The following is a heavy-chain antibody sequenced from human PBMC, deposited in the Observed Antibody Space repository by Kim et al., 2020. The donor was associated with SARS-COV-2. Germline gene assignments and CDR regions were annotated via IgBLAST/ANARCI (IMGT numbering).Heavy chain of an antibody. Sequence: ASVKVSCKASGYTLTSYGISWVRQAPGQGLEWMGWISAYNGNTNYAQKLQGRVTMTTDTSTSTAYMELRSLRSDDTAVYYCARYCSSTSCYTPFYYYGMDVWGQGTTVTVSS. CDR1: GYTLTSYG. V-gene: IGHV1-18*04. D-gene: IGHD2-2*02. J-gene: IGHJ6*02. CDR2: ISAYNGNT. CDR3: ARYCSSTSCYTPFYYYGMDV.